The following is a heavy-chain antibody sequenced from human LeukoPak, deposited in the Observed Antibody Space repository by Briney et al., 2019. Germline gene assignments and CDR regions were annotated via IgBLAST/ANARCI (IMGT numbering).Heavy chain of an antibody. CDR1: GFTFSTYS. J-gene: IGHJ4*02. CDR2: ITGSSSPI. V-gene: IGHV3-48*02. CDR3: TRDPEALDY. Sequence: GGSLRLSCAASGFTFSTYSMNWVRPAPGEGLEWVSYITGSSSPIYYADSVKGRFTISRDNAKNSVYLQMNNLRDEDTAVYYCTRDPEALDYWGQGTLVTVSS.